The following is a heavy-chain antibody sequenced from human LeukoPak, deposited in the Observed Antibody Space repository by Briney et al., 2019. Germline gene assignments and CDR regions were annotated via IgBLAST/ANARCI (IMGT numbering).Heavy chain of an antibody. J-gene: IGHJ6*02. Sequence: GGSLRLSCAASGFTFSSYAMSWVRQAPGKGLEWVSAISGSGGSTYYADSVKGRFTISRDNSKNTLYLQMNSLRAEDTAVYYCAKSLWFGELLAQIYYYGMDVWGQGTTVTVYS. CDR2: ISGSGGST. V-gene: IGHV3-23*01. D-gene: IGHD3-10*01. CDR3: AKSLWFGELLAQIYYYGMDV. CDR1: GFTFSSYA.